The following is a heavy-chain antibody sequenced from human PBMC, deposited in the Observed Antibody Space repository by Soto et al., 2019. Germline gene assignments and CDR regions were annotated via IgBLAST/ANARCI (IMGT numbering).Heavy chain of an antibody. V-gene: IGHV4-34*01. Sequence: SETLSLTCAFYGLSFSGYYWILIRQPPGKGLEWIGEINHSGSTNYNPSLKSRVTISVDTSKNQFSLKLSSVTAADTAVYYCARGRVHRRCSGGSCYSGAGNWFDPWGQGTLVTVSS. D-gene: IGHD2-15*01. J-gene: IGHJ5*02. CDR2: INHSGST. CDR1: GLSFSGYY. CDR3: ARGRVHRRCSGGSCYSGAGNWFDP.